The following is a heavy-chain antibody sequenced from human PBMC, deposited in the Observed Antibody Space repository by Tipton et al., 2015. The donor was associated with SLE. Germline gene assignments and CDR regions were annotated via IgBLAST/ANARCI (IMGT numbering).Heavy chain of an antibody. CDR2: IYYSGST. CDR1: GGSISSYY. D-gene: IGHD6-13*01. Sequence: TLSLTCTVSGGSISSYYWSWIRQPPGKGLEWIGYIYYSGSTNYNPSLKSRVTISVDTSKNQFSPKLSSVTAADTAVYYCAREGSSWYYFDYWGQGTLVTVSS. V-gene: IGHV4-59*01. J-gene: IGHJ4*02. CDR3: AREGSSWYYFDY.